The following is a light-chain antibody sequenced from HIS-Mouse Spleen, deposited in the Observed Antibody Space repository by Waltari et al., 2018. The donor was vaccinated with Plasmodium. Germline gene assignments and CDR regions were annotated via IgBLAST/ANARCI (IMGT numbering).Light chain of an antibody. V-gene: IGLV3-1*01. Sequence: SYELTQPPAVSVSPGQTASITCSGDKLGDKYACWYQPKPGQSPVLVIYQDSKRPSGIPERFSGSNSGKPATLTISGTQAMDEADYYCQAWDSSTVVFGGGTKLTVL. CDR1: KLGDKY. CDR3: QAWDSSTVV. CDR2: QDS. J-gene: IGLJ2*01.